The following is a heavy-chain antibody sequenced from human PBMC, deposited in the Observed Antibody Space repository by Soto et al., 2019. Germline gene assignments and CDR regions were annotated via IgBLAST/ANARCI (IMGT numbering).Heavy chain of an antibody. J-gene: IGHJ4*02. CDR1: GLTFSDYY. CDR3: VRELGGLDC. CDR2: ISSSGHFA. Sequence: QVQLLQSGGGLVKPGGSLRLSCAASGLTFSDYYMSWIRQAPGKGLEWVSYISSSGHFANYAGSVKGRFTISRDNARNSLYLQMNSRRAEDTAVYYCVRELGGLDCWGQGTLVTVSS. V-gene: IGHV3-11*05.